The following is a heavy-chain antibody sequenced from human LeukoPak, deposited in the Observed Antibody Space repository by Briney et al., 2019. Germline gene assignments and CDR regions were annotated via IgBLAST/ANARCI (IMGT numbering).Heavy chain of an antibody. Sequence: ASVKVSCKASGYTFTSYGISWVRQAPGQGLEWMGWISAYNGNTNYAQKLQGRVTMTTDTSTSTAYMELRSLRSDDTAVYYCARDQDSYCSGGSCYVYGMDVWGQGTTVTVCS. J-gene: IGHJ6*02. CDR3: ARDQDSYCSGGSCYVYGMDV. V-gene: IGHV1-18*01. CDR2: ISAYNGNT. D-gene: IGHD2-15*01. CDR1: GYTFTSYG.